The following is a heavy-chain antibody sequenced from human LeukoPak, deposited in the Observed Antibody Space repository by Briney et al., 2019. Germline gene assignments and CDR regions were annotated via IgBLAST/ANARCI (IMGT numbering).Heavy chain of an antibody. J-gene: IGHJ4*02. CDR2: IYYSGNT. CDR3: ARHRNFFDY. Sequence: KSSETLSLTCTVSGDSISSSYWSWIRQPPGKGLEWIGYIYYSGNTNYNPSLKSRVTISVGTSRNRFSLKLSSVTAADTAVYYCARHRNFFDYWGQGILVAVSS. CDR1: GDSISSSY. V-gene: IGHV4-59*01. D-gene: IGHD2/OR15-2a*01.